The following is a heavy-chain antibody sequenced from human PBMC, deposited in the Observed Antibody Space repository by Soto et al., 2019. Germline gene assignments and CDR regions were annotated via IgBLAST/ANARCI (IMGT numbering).Heavy chain of an antibody. Sequence: PGGSLRLSCAASGFTFDDYAMHWVRQAPGKGLEWVSGISWNSGSIGYADSVKGRFTISRDNAKNSLYLQMNSLRAEDTGLYYCAKDMTGYYCTNGVCYIGFFDYWGQGTLVTVSS. CDR1: GFTFDDYA. CDR2: ISWNSGSI. V-gene: IGHV3-9*01. D-gene: IGHD2-8*01. J-gene: IGHJ4*02. CDR3: AKDMTGYYCTNGVCYIGFFDY.